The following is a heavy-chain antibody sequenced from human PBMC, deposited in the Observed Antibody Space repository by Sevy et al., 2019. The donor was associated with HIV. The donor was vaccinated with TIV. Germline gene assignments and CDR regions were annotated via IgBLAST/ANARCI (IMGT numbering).Heavy chain of an antibody. CDR2: IYYSGST. Sequence: SETLSLTCTVSGGSISSSSYYWGWIRQPPGKGLEWIGSIYYSGSTYYNPSLKSRVTISVDTSKNQFSLKLSSVTAADTAVYYCARANRQWLVKCYWGQGTLVTVSS. J-gene: IGHJ4*02. D-gene: IGHD6-19*01. V-gene: IGHV4-39*01. CDR3: ARANRQWLVKCY. CDR1: GGSISSSSYY.